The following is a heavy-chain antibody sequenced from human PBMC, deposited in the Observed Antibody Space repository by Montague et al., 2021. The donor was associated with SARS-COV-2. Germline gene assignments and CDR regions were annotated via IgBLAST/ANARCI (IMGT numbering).Heavy chain of an antibody. Sequence: SETPSLTCTVSGGSISSSSYHWGWIRQPPGKGLEWIGSIYYSGSTYYNPSLKSRVTISVDTSKNQFSLKLSSVTAADTAVYYCARVGRQQLVRLSGMDVWGQGTTVTVSS. CDR2: IYYSGST. CDR1: GGSISSSSYH. V-gene: IGHV4-39*07. J-gene: IGHJ6*02. CDR3: ARVGRQQLVRLSGMDV. D-gene: IGHD6-13*01.